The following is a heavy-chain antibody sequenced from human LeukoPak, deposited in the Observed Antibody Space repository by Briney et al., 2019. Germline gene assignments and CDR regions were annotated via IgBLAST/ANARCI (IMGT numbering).Heavy chain of an antibody. J-gene: IGHJ5*02. CDR2: ISGSGGST. D-gene: IGHD3-10*01. V-gene: IGHV3-23*01. CDR1: GFTFSSYA. CDR3: AKDPRGTIPTNWFDP. Sequence: GGSLRLSCAASGFTFSSYAMSRVRQAPGKGLEWVSAISGSGGSTYYADSVKGRFTISRDNSKNTLYLQMNSLRAEDTAVYYCAKDPRGTIPTNWFDPWGQGTLVTVSS.